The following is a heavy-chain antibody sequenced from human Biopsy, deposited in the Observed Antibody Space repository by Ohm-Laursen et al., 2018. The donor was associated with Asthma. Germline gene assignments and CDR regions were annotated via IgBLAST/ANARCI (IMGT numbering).Heavy chain of an antibody. Sequence: SSVKVSCKYLGGTFNTYVIGWARQAPGQGLEWMGGINSVFGTTTYPQKFQVRVTITADDSPSTVYMELSSLRSEDTAVYYCARKAGSCISRTCYSLDFWGQGTLVTVSS. V-gene: IGHV1-69*01. D-gene: IGHD2-2*01. CDR3: ARKAGSCISRTCYSLDF. CDR2: INSVFGTT. J-gene: IGHJ4*02. CDR1: GGTFNTYV.